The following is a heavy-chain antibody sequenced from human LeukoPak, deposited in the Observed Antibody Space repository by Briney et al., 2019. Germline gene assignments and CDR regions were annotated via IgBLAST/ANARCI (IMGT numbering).Heavy chain of an antibody. D-gene: IGHD6-19*01. CDR3: AREGIAVAGRYYFDY. V-gene: IGHV3-74*01. Sequence: PGGALRLSCAASGFTFSSYWMHCVRQAPGKGLVWVSRINSDGSSTSYADSFKGRFTISRDNAKNTLYLQMNSLKAEDTAVYSCAREGIAVAGRYYFDYWGQGTLVTVSS. J-gene: IGHJ4*02. CDR1: GFTFSSYW. CDR2: INSDGSST.